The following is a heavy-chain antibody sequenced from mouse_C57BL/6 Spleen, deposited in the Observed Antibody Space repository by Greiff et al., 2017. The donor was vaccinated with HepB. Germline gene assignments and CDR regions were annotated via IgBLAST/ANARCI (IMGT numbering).Heavy chain of an antibody. D-gene: IGHD2-3*01. V-gene: IGHV5-16*01. CDR1: GFTFSDYY. Sequence: EVNVVESEGGLVQPGSSMKLSCTASGFTFSDYYMAWVRQVPEKGLEWVANINYDGSSTYYLDSLKSRFIISRDNAKNILYLQMSSLKSEDTATYYCARKDGYYAMDYWGQGTSVTVSS. CDR2: INYDGSST. J-gene: IGHJ4*01. CDR3: ARKDGYYAMDY.